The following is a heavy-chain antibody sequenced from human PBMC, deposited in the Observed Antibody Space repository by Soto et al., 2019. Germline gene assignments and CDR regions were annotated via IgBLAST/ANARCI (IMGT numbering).Heavy chain of an antibody. V-gene: IGHV4-59*11. CDR3: ARSNWYSAY. Sequence: QVQLQESGPGLVKPSETLSLTCTVSGGSINNHSWIWIWQPPGQGLEWIGYIYYTGSTKYNPSLKSRVTLSVDTSKTQFSLNPTSLPAADTAIYYCARSNWYSAYWGQGTLVTFSS. CDR1: GGSINNHS. D-gene: IGHD1-7*01. CDR2: IYYTGST. J-gene: IGHJ4*02.